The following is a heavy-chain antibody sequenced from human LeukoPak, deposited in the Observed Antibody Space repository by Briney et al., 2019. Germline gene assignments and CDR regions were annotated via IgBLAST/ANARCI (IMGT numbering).Heavy chain of an antibody. J-gene: IGHJ1*01. Sequence: GGSLRLSCAASGFTFSSYEMNWVRRAPGKGLEWVSYISSSGSTIYYADSVKGRFTIPRDNAKNSLYLQMNSLRAEDTAVYYCARGIVVVSAIMVSEYFQHWGQGTLVTVSS. CDR1: GFTFSSYE. CDR3: ARGIVVVSAIMVSEYFQH. V-gene: IGHV3-48*03. CDR2: ISSSGSTI. D-gene: IGHD2-21*02.